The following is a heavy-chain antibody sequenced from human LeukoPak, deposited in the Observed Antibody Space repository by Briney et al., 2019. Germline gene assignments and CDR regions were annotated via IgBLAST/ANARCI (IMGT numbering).Heavy chain of an antibody. V-gene: IGHV4-39*01. CDR1: GGSISSSSYY. D-gene: IGHD6-13*01. CDR2: IYYSGST. Sequence: SETLSLTCTVSGGSISSSSYYWSWIRQPPGKGLEWIGSIYYSGSTYYNPSLKSRVTISVDTSKNQFSLKLSSVTAADTAVYYCVSPKKQQLVNFDYWGQGTLVTVSS. J-gene: IGHJ4*02. CDR3: VSPKKQQLVNFDY.